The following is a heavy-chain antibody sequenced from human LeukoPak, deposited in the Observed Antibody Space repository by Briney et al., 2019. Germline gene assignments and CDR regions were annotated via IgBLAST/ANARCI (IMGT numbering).Heavy chain of an antibody. D-gene: IGHD5-12*01. J-gene: IGHJ6*03. Sequence: GGSLRLSCAASGFTFSSYSFNWVRQAPGKGLEWISYIISSSGTVWYADSVKGRFTISIDKAKNSLYLQMNSLRAEDTAVYFCARTPYSGYDLGNYYYYMDVWGKGTTVTVSS. V-gene: IGHV3-48*01. CDR1: GFTFSSYS. CDR3: ARTPYSGYDLGNYYYYMDV. CDR2: IISSSGTV.